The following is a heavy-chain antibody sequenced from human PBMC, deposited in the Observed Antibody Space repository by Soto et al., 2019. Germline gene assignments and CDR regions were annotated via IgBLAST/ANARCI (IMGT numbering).Heavy chain of an antibody. D-gene: IGHD2-15*01. Sequence: ASVKVSCKASGGTFSSYAISWVRQAPGQGLEWMGGIIPIFGTANYAQKFQGRVTITADESTSTAYMELSSLRSEDTAVYYCARDWYCSGGSCRLGTWFDPWGQGTLVTV. J-gene: IGHJ5*02. CDR1: GGTFSSYA. CDR3: ARDWYCSGGSCRLGTWFDP. CDR2: IIPIFGTA. V-gene: IGHV1-69*13.